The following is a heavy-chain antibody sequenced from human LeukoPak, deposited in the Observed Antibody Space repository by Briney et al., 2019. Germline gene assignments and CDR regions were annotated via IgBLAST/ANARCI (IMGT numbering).Heavy chain of an antibody. J-gene: IGHJ6*03. Sequence: ASVKVSCKASGYTFTSYGISWVRQAPGQGLEWMGWISAYNGNTNYAQKLQGRVTMTTDTSTSTAYMELRSLRSDDTAVYYCARVEWELLGYYYYMDVWGKGTTVTVSS. D-gene: IGHD1-26*01. CDR1: GYTFTSYG. CDR3: ARVEWELLGYYYYMDV. V-gene: IGHV1-18*01. CDR2: ISAYNGNT.